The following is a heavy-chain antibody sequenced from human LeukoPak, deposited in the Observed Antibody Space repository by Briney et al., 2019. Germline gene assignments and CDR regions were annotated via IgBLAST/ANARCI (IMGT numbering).Heavy chain of an antibody. CDR1: GFTVSSND. D-gene: IGHD3-16*01. CDR3: AKHKSLWDWFDP. Sequence: GGSLRLSCAASGFTVSSNDMSWVRQAPGKGLEWVSAISGSGGSTYYADSVKGRFTISRDNSKNMLSLQMSSLRVEDTAVYYCAKHKSLWDWFDPWGQGTLVTVSS. V-gene: IGHV3-23*01. J-gene: IGHJ5*02. CDR2: ISGSGGST.